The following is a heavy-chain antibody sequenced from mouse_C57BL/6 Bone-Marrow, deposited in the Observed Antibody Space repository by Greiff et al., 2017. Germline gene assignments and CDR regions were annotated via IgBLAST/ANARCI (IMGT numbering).Heavy chain of an antibody. CDR3: VRDYDYDWFAY. D-gene: IGHD2-4*01. V-gene: IGHV10-1*01. CDR2: IRSKSNNYAT. Sequence: EVQLVESGGGLVQPKGSLKLSCAASGFSFNTYAMNWVRQAPGKGLEWVARIRSKSNNYATYYADSVKDRFTISRDDSESMLYLQMNNLKTEDTAVFYCVRDYDYDWFAYWGQGPLVTVSA. CDR1: GFSFNTYA. J-gene: IGHJ3*01.